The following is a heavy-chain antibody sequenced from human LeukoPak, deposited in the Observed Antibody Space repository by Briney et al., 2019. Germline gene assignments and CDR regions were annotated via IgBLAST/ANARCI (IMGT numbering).Heavy chain of an antibody. CDR2: MNPNSGNT. Sequence: GASVKVSCEASGYTFTSYDIHWVRQATGQGLEWMGWMNPNSGNTGYAQKFQGRVTMTRNTSISTAYMELSSLRSEDTAVYYCARASLRSIVVVVAATYGMDVWGQGTTVTVSS. D-gene: IGHD2-15*01. CDR3: ARASLRSIVVVVAATYGMDV. J-gene: IGHJ6*02. V-gene: IGHV1-8*01. CDR1: GYTFTSYD.